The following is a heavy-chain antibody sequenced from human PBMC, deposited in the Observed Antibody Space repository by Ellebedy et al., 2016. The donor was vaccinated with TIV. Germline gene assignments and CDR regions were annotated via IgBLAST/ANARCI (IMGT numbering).Heavy chain of an antibody. D-gene: IGHD4-17*01. CDR2: ISSSSSTI. Sequence: GESLKISCAASGFTFSSYSMNWVHQAPGKGLEWVSYISSSSSTIYYADSVKGRFTISRDNAKNSLYLQMNSLRAEDTAVYYCARDWEDYGAHYYGMDVWGQGTTVTVSS. V-gene: IGHV3-48*01. CDR1: GFTFSSYS. CDR3: ARDWEDYGAHYYGMDV. J-gene: IGHJ6*02.